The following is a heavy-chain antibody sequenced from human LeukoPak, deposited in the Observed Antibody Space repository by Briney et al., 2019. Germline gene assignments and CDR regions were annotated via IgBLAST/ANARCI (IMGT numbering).Heavy chain of an antibody. D-gene: IGHD6-6*01. V-gene: IGHV4-59*08. CDR3: ARGDRSSSGSPDY. CDR1: GGSISSYY. J-gene: IGHJ4*02. CDR2: IFYSGST. Sequence: SETLSLTCTVSGGSISSYYWSWIRQPPGKGLEWIGYIFYSGSTNYNPSLKSRVTISVGTSKKQFSLKLSPVTAADTAVYYCARGDRSSSGSPDYWGQGTLVTVSS.